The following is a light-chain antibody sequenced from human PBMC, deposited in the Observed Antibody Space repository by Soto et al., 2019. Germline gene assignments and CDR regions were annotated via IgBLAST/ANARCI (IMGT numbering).Light chain of an antibody. V-gene: IGLV1-40*01. CDR1: SSNIGAGYD. CDR3: QSYASSVHVV. J-gene: IGLJ2*01. CDR2: GNS. Sequence: QAVVTQPPSGSGAPGQRVTLSFTGSSSNIGAGYDVHWYQQLPGTAPKLLIYGNSNRPSGVPDRFSGSKSGTSASLAITGLQAEDEADYSCQSYASSVHVVFGGGTKLTVL.